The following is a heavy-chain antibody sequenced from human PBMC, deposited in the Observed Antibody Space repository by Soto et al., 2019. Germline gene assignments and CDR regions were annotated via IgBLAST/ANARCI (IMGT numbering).Heavy chain of an antibody. Sequence: GESLKISCKASDTTHWIGWVRQKPGKGLEWMGIIYPGDSDTKYSPSFQGQVTISVDKSISTAYLHWSSLKASDTATYYCARLVNSSFGMDVWGPGATLTVSS. CDR2: IYPGDSDT. CDR1: DTTHW. CDR3: ARLVNSSFGMDV. V-gene: IGHV5-51*01. J-gene: IGHJ6*02.